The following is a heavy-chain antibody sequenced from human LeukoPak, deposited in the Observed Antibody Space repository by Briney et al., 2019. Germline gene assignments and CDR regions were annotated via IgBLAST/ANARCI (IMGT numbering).Heavy chain of an antibody. Sequence: SETLSLTCTVSGGSISSFYWSWIRQPPGKGLEWIGYIYYSGSTNYNPSLKSRVTMSVDTSKNQFSLKLSSVTAADTAVYYCARGRGDRYSSSWFYWGQGTLVTVSS. CDR2: IYYSGST. J-gene: IGHJ4*02. CDR3: ARGRGDRYSSSWFY. D-gene: IGHD6-13*01. V-gene: IGHV4-59*12. CDR1: GGSISSFY.